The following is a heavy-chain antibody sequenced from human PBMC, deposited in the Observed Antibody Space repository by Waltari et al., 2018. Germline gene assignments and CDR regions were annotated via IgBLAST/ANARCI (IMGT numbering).Heavy chain of an antibody. CDR3: ARWQQWPVRAFDY. D-gene: IGHD6-19*01. CDR1: GFIVSSNY. V-gene: IGHV3-53*01. J-gene: IGHJ4*02. Sequence: EVQLVESGGGLIQRGGSLRLSCAASGFIVSSNYRSWVRQAPGRGLEWVSLIYSGGSTYYADSVKGRFTISRDNSKNTLYLQMDSLSVEDTAVYYCARWQQWPVRAFDYWGQGTLVTVSS. CDR2: IYSGGST.